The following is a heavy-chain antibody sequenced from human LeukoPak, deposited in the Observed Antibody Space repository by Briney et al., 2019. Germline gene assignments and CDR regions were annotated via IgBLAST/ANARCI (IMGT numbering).Heavy chain of an antibody. D-gene: IGHD4-11*01. CDR2: INHSGST. CDR3: ARHSITGSNYEKVAFDI. J-gene: IGHJ3*02. Sequence: SETLSLTCAVYGGSFSGYYWSWLRQPPGKGLEWIGEINHSGSTNYNPSLKSRVTISVDTSKNQFSLKLSSVTAADTAVYYCARHSITGSNYEKVAFDIWGQGTMVTVSS. CDR1: GGSFSGYY. V-gene: IGHV4-34*01.